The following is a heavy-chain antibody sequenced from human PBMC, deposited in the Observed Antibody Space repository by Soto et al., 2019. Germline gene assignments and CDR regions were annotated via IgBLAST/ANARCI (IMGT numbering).Heavy chain of an antibody. CDR3: ARGSTTHMRY. CDR2: ITSSGGSI. CDR1: GFTFSDYY. D-gene: IGHD4-17*01. V-gene: IGHV3-11*01. Sequence: QVQLVESGGGLVKPGESLRLSCAASGFTFSDYYMSWIRQAPGKGLEWLSYITSSGGSIYYADSVKGRFTISRDNAKESLYLQLNNLSVEDTAVYYCARGSTTHMRYWGQGILVTVSS. J-gene: IGHJ4*02.